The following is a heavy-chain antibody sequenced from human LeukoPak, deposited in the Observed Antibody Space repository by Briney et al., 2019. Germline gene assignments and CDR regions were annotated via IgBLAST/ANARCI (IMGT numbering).Heavy chain of an antibody. D-gene: IGHD6-6*01. J-gene: IGHJ5*02. CDR2: IYTSGST. Sequence: SSETLSLTCTVSGGSISSYYWSWIRQPAGKGLEWIGRIYTSGSTNYNPSLKSRVTMSVDTSKNQFSLKLSSVTAADTAVYYCARVVSPSIASNWFDPWGQRTLVTVSS. CDR1: GGSISSYY. CDR3: ARVVSPSIASNWFDP. V-gene: IGHV4-4*07.